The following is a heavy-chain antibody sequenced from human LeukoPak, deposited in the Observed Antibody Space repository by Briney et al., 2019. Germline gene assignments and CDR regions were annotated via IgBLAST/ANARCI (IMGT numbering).Heavy chain of an antibody. V-gene: IGHV4-59*01. CDR1: GGSISSYY. D-gene: IGHD6-19*01. CDR3: TRDNVAGRSWLDP. Sequence: PSETLSLTCTVSGGSISSYYWSWIRQPPGKGLEWIGHIYFSGSTKYNPSLKSRVTISVDTSKNQFSLKLSSVTAADTAVYYCTRDNVAGRSWLDPWGPGTLVTVSS. CDR2: IYFSGST. J-gene: IGHJ5*02.